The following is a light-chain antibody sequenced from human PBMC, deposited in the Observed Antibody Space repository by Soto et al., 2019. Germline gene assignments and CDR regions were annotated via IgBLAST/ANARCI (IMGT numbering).Light chain of an antibody. CDR3: AAWDDSLNGYV. CDR2: YDD. CDR1: SSNIGNNA. Sequence: QSLLTQPPSVSEAPRQRVTISCSGSSSNIGNNAVNWYQQLPGKAPKLLIYYDDLLPSGVSDRFSGSKSGTSASLAISGLQSEDEADYCCAAWDDSLNGYVFGTGTKVTVL. J-gene: IGLJ1*01. V-gene: IGLV1-36*01.